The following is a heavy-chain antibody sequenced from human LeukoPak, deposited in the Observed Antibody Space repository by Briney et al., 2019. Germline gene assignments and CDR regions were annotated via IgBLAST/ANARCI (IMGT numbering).Heavy chain of an antibody. Sequence: PSETLSLTCTVSGGSISSSSYYWGWIRQPPGKGLEWIGRIYTSGSTNYNPSLKSRVTMSVDTSKNQFSLKLSSVTAADTAVYYCARASHADYWGQGTLVTVSS. V-gene: IGHV4-39*07. CDR3: ARASHADY. CDR1: GGSISSSSYY. CDR2: IYTSGST. J-gene: IGHJ4*02.